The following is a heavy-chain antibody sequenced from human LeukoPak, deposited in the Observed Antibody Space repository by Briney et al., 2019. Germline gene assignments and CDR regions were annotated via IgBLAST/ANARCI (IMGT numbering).Heavy chain of an antibody. CDR3: ARDPPRRSDF. CDR2: INEDGSRE. CDR1: GFTFSNYA. J-gene: IGHJ4*02. V-gene: IGHV3-7*01. Sequence: GGSLRLSCAASGFTFSNYAMSWVRQAPGKGLEWVASINEDGSRELYVDSAKGRFSISRDNANNALSLQMNSLRVEDTAVYYCARDPPRRSDFWGQGTLVTVSS.